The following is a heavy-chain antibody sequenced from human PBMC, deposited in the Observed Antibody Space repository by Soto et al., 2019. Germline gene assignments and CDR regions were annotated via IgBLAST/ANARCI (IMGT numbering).Heavy chain of an antibody. D-gene: IGHD3-22*01. CDR1: GFTVSSNY. V-gene: IGHV3-53*05. CDR3: ARDRGYYRFDP. J-gene: IGHJ5*02. Sequence: WGSLRLSCAASGFTVSSNYMTCVRQAPWKGLEWVSVIHSSGATNYADSVKGRFTISRDNSKNTLYLQMSSLRSEDTAVYYCARDRGYYRFDPWGKGTLVTVSS. CDR2: IHSSGAT.